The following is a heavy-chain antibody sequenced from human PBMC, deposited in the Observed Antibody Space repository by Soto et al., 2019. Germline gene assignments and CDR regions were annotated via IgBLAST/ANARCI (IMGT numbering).Heavy chain of an antibody. D-gene: IGHD4-17*01. CDR2: LRQDGSET. J-gene: IGHJ4*02. CDR1: GFTFTSYL. CDR3: ARRRFGTYGHEFDF. V-gene: IGHV3-7*01. Sequence: EVQLVESGGDLVHPGGSLRLSCAASGFTFTSYLMGWVRQSPGKGLEWVASLRQDGSETSYLDSVEGRFTFSRDNAKDSLSLQMNSLRAEDTAVYYCARRRFGTYGHEFDFWGQGTLVTVSS.